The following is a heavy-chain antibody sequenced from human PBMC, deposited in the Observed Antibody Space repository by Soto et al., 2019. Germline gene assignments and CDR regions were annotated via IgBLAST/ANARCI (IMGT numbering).Heavy chain of an antibody. CDR2: IFSNDEK. V-gene: IGHV2-26*01. CDR1: GFSLSNARMG. D-gene: IGHD3-22*01. CDR3: ARGLYYYDSSGYYYFDY. Sequence: GSGPTLVNPTETLTLTCTVSGFSLSNARMGVSWIRQPPGKALEWLAHIFSNDEKSYGTSLKSRLTISKDTSKSQVVLTMTNMDPVDTATYYCARGLYYYDSSGYYYFDYWGQGTLVTVSS. J-gene: IGHJ4*02.